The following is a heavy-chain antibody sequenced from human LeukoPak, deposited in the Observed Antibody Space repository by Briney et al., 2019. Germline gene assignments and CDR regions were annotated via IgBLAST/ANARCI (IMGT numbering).Heavy chain of an antibody. D-gene: IGHD5-18*01. J-gene: IGHJ4*02. V-gene: IGHV3-30*14. CDR3: ATDLRYGSNFFFQY. Sequence: GGSLRLSCAASGFIFNTYIMHWVRQSPGKGLEWVAVMSHSGTSIDYADSVKGRFTISRDNSKNTLYLQMNGLQTDDTAVYYCATDLRYGSNFFFQYWGLGTLVAVSS. CDR2: MSHSGTSI. CDR1: GFIFNTYI.